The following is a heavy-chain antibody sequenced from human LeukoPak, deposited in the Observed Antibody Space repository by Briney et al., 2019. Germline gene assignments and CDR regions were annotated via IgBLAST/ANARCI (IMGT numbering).Heavy chain of an antibody. D-gene: IGHD3-22*01. J-gene: IGHJ5*02. V-gene: IGHV4-4*07. CDR3: ARVYYYDSSGYYWFDP. CDR1: GGSISSYY. Sequence: PSETLSLTCTVSGGSISSYYWSWIRQPAGRGLERIGRMSPIWSTNYSPSLKSRVTMSVDTSKNQFSLRLNSVTAADTAVYYCARVYYYDSSGYYWFDPWGQGTLVTVSS. CDR2: MSPIWST.